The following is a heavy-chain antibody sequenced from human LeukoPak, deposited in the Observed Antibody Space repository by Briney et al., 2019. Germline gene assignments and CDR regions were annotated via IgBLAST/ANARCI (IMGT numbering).Heavy chain of an antibody. CDR1: SGSIRSYN. J-gene: IGHJ4*02. D-gene: IGHD3/OR15-3a*01. V-gene: IGHV4-4*07. CDR2: IYTTGDT. Sequence: PSETLSLTCTVSSGSIRSYNWAWIRQPAGKTLEWIGRIYTTGDTDYNPSLKSRVTMSVDTSKNQFSLNLRSVTTADTAFYYCARNGYTKSWTHLDYWGQGILVSVSS. CDR3: ARNGYTKSWTHLDY.